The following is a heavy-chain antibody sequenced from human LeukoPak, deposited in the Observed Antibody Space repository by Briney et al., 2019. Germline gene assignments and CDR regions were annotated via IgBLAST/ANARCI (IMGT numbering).Heavy chain of an antibody. J-gene: IGHJ4*02. CDR2: IKQDGSEK. V-gene: IGHV3-7*01. CDR1: GFTFSTYW. CDR3: SNGIYSSSY. D-gene: IGHD6-6*01. Sequence: GGSLRLSCAASGFTFSTYWMSWVRQAPGKGLEWVANIKQDGSEKYYVDSVRGRFTISRDSAKNSLYLQMNSLRAEDTAVYYCSNGIYSSSYWGQGTLVTVSS.